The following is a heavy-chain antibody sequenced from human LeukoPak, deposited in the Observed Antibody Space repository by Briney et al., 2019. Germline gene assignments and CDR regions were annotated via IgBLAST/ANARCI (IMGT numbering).Heavy chain of an antibody. CDR1: GFTFSSYW. J-gene: IGHJ4*02. D-gene: IGHD3-3*01. V-gene: IGHV3-74*01. CDR2: INSDGSST. CDR3: AKTKYYDFWSGYFDY. Sequence: PGGSLRLSCAASGFTFSSYWMHWVRQAPGKGLVWVSRINSDGSSTSYADSVKGRFTISRDNAKNSLYLQMNSLRAEDMALYYCAKTKYYDFWSGYFDYWGQGTLVTVSS.